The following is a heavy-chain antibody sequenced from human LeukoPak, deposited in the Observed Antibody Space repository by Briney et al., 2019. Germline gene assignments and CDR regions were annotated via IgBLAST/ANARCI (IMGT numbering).Heavy chain of an antibody. CDR1: GFTFSSYA. D-gene: IGHD4-17*01. CDR3: AKPTGVNTVTAPFEY. V-gene: IGHV3-23*01. Sequence: RGSLRLSCAASGFTFSSYAMSWVRQAPGKGLEWVSAISGRGGSTYYADSVKGRFTISRDNSKNTLYLQMNSLRAEDTAVYYCAKPTGVNTVTAPFEYWDQGTLGTVSS. J-gene: IGHJ4*02. CDR2: ISGRGGST.